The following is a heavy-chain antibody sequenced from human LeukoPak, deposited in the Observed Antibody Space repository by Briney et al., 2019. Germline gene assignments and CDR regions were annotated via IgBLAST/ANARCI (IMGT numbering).Heavy chain of an antibody. J-gene: IGHJ4*02. D-gene: IGHD6-6*01. CDR3: AKARSRSSASSDY. CDR2: INPNTGDT. V-gene: IGHV1-2*02. Sequence: GASVKVSCKASGFTFTGYYMHWVRQAPGQGLEWMGWINPNTGDTNFAQKFQGRVTMTRDTSISTAYVELTSLRSDDTAVYYCAKARSRSSASSDYWGQGTLVTVSS. CDR1: GFTFTGYY.